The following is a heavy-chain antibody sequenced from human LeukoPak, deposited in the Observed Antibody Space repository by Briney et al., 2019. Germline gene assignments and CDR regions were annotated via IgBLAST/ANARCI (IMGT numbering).Heavy chain of an antibody. CDR2: MSSGGNFK. D-gene: IGHD1-1*01. V-gene: IGHV3-48*03. CDR3: ARDSYTWNDGWFDP. CDR1: GFTLSNSE. J-gene: IGHJ5*02. Sequence: GGSLRLSCVASGFTLSNSEMDWVRQAPGKGLEWVAYMSSGGNFKYYADPVRGRFTISRDHARNSLILEMTSLRAEDTALYYCARDSYTWNDGWFDPWGQGTLVTVSS.